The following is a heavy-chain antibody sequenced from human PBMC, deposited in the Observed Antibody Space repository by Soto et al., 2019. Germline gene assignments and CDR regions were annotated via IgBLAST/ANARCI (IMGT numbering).Heavy chain of an antibody. CDR2: FGPMFSSS. J-gene: IGHJ4*02. Sequence: QVQLVQSGAEVKKPGSSVNVSCKASGTTFTSYGIHWVRQAPGQGLEWMGGFGPMFSSSNYAQKFQGRLTIVADESTNTAYMELSSLRADDSAIYYCARTGGTYYFDHWGQGTLVTVSS. V-gene: IGHV1-69*01. CDR1: GTTFTSYG. CDR3: ARTGGTYYFDH. D-gene: IGHD1-1*01.